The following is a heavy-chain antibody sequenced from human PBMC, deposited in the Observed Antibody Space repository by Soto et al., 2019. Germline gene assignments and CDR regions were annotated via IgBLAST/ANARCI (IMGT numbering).Heavy chain of an antibody. D-gene: IGHD5-18*01. V-gene: IGHV1-58*01. Sequence: SVKVSCKASGFTFTNSAVQWVRQARGQRLEWIGWIVVGSGNTNYAQKFQERVTITRDMSTSTAYMELSSLRSEDTAVYYCAPDKGYIYGYGNYWGQGTLVTVSS. J-gene: IGHJ4*02. CDR1: GFTFTNSA. CDR3: APDKGYIYGYGNY. CDR2: IVVGSGNT.